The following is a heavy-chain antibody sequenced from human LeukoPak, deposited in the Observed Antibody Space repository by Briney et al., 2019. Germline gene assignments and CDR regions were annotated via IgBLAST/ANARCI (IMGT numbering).Heavy chain of an antibody. D-gene: IGHD1-26*01. Sequence: GGSLRLSCAASGLTFRTYAMSWVRQAPGKGLEWVSSISDSGGYTFYADSVKGRFTISRDNSKNTLYLQMNSLRAEDTAVYYCAKSPRTSYHVAYRGQGTLVTVSS. CDR2: ISDSGGYT. V-gene: IGHV3-23*01. CDR3: AKSPRTSYHVAY. CDR1: GLTFRTYA. J-gene: IGHJ4*02.